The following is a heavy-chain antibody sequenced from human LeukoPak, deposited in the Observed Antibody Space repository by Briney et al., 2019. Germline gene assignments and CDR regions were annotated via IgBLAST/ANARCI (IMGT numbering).Heavy chain of an antibody. CDR1: GFTFSDYY. J-gene: IGHJ4*02. CDR3: ARDRVVDYYDSSEVYFDY. V-gene: IGHV3-11*01. CDR2: ISSSGSTI. D-gene: IGHD3-22*01. Sequence: GGSLRLSCAASGFTFSDYYMSWIRQAPGKGLEWVSYISSSGSTIYYADSVKGRFTISRDNAKTSLYLQMNSLRAEDTAVYYCARDRVVDYYDSSEVYFDYWGQGTLVTVSS.